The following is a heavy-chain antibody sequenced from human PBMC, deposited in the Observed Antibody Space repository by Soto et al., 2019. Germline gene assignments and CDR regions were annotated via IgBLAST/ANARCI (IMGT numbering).Heavy chain of an antibody. D-gene: IGHD5-18*01. J-gene: IGHJ4*02. CDR1: GFTFSRYW. V-gene: IGHV3-74*01. Sequence: EVQLVESGGGLVQPGGSLRLSCAASGFTFSRYWMHWVRQVSGKGLVWVSRINPDGSSTTYADSVKGRFTISRDNAKNTLDLQMSNLRAEDTAVYYCVSFNVAVDTARVDYWGQGTLVTVSS. CDR2: INPDGSST. CDR3: VSFNVAVDTARVDY.